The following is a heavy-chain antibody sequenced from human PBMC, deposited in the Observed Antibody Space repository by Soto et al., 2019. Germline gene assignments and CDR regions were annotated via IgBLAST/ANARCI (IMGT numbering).Heavy chain of an antibody. D-gene: IGHD3-16*01. Sequence: GGSLRLSCAASGFIFTNYWMTWVRQAPGKGLEWVAIIKYDGNEKYYVDPVKGRFTISRDNAKNSVYLQMNSLRAEDTAVYYCARVKYYDRNFDYWGQGTLVTVSS. CDR1: GFIFTNYW. V-gene: IGHV3-7*05. CDR3: ARVKYYDRNFDY. J-gene: IGHJ4*02. CDR2: IKYDGNEK.